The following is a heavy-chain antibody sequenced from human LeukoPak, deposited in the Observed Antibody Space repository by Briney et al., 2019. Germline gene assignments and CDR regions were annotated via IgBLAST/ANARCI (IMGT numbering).Heavy chain of an antibody. CDR1: GYTFTDYG. CDR3: ARDRSNWDY. Sequence: ASVKVSCKASGYTFTDYGISWVRQAPGQGLEWMGWISAYNGNTDYAQKLQGRVTMTTDTSTNTVYMELRSLTSDDTAVYYCARDRSNWDYWGQGTLVTVSS. CDR2: ISAYNGNT. V-gene: IGHV1-18*01. J-gene: IGHJ4*02.